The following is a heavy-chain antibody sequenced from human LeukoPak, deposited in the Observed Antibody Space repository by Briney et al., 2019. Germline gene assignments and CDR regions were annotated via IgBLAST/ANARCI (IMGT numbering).Heavy chain of an antibody. V-gene: IGHV3-33*01. J-gene: IGHJ4*02. D-gene: IGHD2-2*01. CDR3: ARDSCSSTSCYGGYSFDY. CDR1: GFTFSSYG. Sequence: GRSLRLSCAASGFTFSSYGMHWVRQAPGKGLEWVAVIWYDGSNKYYADSVKGRFTISRDNSKNTLYLQMNSLRAEDTAVYYCARDSCSSTSCYGGYSFDYGGQGTLVTVSS. CDR2: IWYDGSNK.